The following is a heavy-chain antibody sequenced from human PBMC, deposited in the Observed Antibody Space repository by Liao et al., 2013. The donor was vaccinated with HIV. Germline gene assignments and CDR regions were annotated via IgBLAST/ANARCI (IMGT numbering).Heavy chain of an antibody. Sequence: QLQLQEPGPGLVKPSETLSLTCTVSGGSISSYYWSWIRQPAGKGLEWIGRIYSSGSANYNPSLKSRVTMSVDTSKNQFSLKLSSVTAADTAVYYCARTDQYYDFWNGYENWFDPWGQGTLVTVS. CDR2: IYSSGSA. V-gene: IGHV4-4*07. D-gene: IGHD3-3*01. J-gene: IGHJ5*02. CDR3: ARTDQYYDFWNGYENWFDP. CDR1: GGSISSYY.